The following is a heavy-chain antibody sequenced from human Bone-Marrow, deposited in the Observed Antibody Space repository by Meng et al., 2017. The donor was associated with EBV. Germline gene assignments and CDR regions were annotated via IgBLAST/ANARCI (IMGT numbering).Heavy chain of an antibody. CDR3: ARGGSGSVGAQY. CDR2: IYYSGST. D-gene: IGHD1-26*01. J-gene: IGHJ4*02. V-gene: IGHV4-59*01. Sequence: QVHLQGSGPGLVKPSETLSLTCTVSGGSISSYYWSWIRQPPGKGLEWIGYIYYSGSTNYNPSLKSRVTISVDTSKNQFSLKLSSVTAADTAVYYCARGGSGSVGAQYWGQGTLVTVSS. CDR1: GGSISSYY.